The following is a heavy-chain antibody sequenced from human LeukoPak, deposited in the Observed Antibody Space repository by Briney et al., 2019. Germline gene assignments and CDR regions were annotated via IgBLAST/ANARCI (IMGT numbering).Heavy chain of an antibody. Sequence: SVKVSCKASGGTFSSYAIGWVRQAPGQGLEWMGGIIPIFGTANYAQKFQGRVTITADESTSTAYMELSSLRSEDTAVYYCARGGPLRFLEWLSFWGQGTLVTVSS. J-gene: IGHJ4*02. CDR2: IIPIFGTA. CDR1: GGTFSSYA. D-gene: IGHD3-3*01. V-gene: IGHV1-69*13. CDR3: ARGGPLRFLEWLSF.